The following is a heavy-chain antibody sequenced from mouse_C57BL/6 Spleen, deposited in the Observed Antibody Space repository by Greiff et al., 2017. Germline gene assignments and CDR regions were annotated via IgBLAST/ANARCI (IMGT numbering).Heavy chain of an antibody. Sequence: QVQLQQPGAELVKPGASVKLSCKASGYTFTSSWMHWVKQRPGRGLEWIGRIDPKSGGTKYNEKFQGKATLTVDKPSSTAYMQLSSLTSEDPAVYYGARSGGYAMDYWGQGTSVTVSS. CDR1: GYTFTSSW. CDR3: ARSGGYAMDY. V-gene: IGHV1-72*01. J-gene: IGHJ4*01. CDR2: IDPKSGGT.